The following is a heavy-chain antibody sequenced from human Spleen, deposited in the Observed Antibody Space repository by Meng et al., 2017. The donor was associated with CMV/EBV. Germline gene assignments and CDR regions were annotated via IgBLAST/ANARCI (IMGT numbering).Heavy chain of an antibody. Sequence: GESLKISCAASGFTFSSYAMSWVRQAPGKGLEWVSAISGSGGSTYYADSVKGRFTISRDNSKNTLYLQMNSLRAEDTAVYYCAKDQPSSGFDYWGQGTLVTVSS. CDR3: AKDQPSSGFDY. CDR2: ISGSGGST. J-gene: IGHJ4*02. V-gene: IGHV3-23*01. CDR1: GFTFSSYA. D-gene: IGHD1-14*01.